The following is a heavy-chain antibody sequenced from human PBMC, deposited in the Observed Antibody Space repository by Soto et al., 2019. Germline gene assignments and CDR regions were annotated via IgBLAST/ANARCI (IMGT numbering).Heavy chain of an antibody. V-gene: IGHV4-4*01. J-gene: IGHJ5*01. D-gene: IGHD3-10*01. Sequence: HEKGMEWIGEIYHSGSTNYNPSLKSRVTISVDKSKNQFSLKLSSVTAADTAVYFCAGYGSTTFHSWGQGTLVSVSS. CDR3: AGYGSTTFHS. CDR2: IYHSGST.